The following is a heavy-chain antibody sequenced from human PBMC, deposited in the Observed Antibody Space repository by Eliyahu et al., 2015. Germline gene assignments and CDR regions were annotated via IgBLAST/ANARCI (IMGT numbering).Heavy chain of an antibody. D-gene: IGHD3-3*01. CDR2: IWYDGSNK. J-gene: IGHJ6*02. CDR3: ARNPYYDFWSGYYLGYYYGMDV. V-gene: IGHV3-33*01. Sequence: VAVIWYDGSNKYYADSVKGRFTISRDNSKNTLYLQMNSLRAEDTAVYYCARNPYYDFWSGYYLGYYYGMDVWGQGTTVTVSS.